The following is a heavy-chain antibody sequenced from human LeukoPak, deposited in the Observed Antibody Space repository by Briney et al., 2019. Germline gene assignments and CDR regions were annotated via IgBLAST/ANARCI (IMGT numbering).Heavy chain of an antibody. CDR2: IIPIFGTA. CDR1: GGTFSSYA. Sequence: SVKVSCKASGGTFSSYAISWVRQAPGQGLEWMGGIIPIFGTANYAQKFQGRVTITADESTSTAYMELSSLRSEDTAVYYCARSISLYSHWLDYWGQGTLVTVSS. CDR3: ARSISLYSHWLDY. J-gene: IGHJ4*02. D-gene: IGHD5-18*01. V-gene: IGHV1-69*13.